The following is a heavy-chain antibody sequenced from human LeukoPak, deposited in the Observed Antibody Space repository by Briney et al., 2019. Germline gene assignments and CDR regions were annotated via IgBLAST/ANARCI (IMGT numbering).Heavy chain of an antibody. CDR1: GGSISSGSYY. CDR2: IYTSGST. Sequence: PSQTLSLTCTVSGGSISSGSYYWSWIRQPAGKGLEWIGHIYTSGSTNYNPSLKSRVTISIDTSKNQFSLKLSSVTAADTAVYYCAIITLDFWSGYFDYWGQGTLVTVSS. CDR3: AIITLDFWSGYFDY. V-gene: IGHV4-61*09. D-gene: IGHD3-3*01. J-gene: IGHJ4*02.